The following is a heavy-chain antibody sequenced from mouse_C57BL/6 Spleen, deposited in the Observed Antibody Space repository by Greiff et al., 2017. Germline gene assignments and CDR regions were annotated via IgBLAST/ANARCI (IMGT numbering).Heavy chain of an antibody. Sequence: EVQLQQSGAELVRPGASVKLSCTASGFNIKDDYMHWVKPRPEQGLEWIGWIDPENGDTEYAAKFQGKATITADTSSNTAYLQLSSLTSEDTAVYYCTTADYGSFDYWGQGTTLTVSS. V-gene: IGHV14-4*01. D-gene: IGHD1-1*01. CDR1: GFNIKDDY. CDR3: TTADYGSFDY. CDR2: IDPENGDT. J-gene: IGHJ2*01.